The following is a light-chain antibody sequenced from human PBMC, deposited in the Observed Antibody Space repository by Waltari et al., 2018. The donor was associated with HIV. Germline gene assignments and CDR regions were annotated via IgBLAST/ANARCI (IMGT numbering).Light chain of an antibody. CDR3: QAVDIRLRGWV. CDR1: SSNIGAGSD. V-gene: IGLV1-40*01. CDR2: ANY. Sequence: QSVLTQPPSMSGAPGPTVTIPCTGSSSNIGAGSDVQWYQQVPGRATRLLMHANYNRPPGVPERFSASTACTSASLTSSGLQAEDDADYVCQAVDIRLRGWVFGGGARVTVL. J-gene: IGLJ3*02.